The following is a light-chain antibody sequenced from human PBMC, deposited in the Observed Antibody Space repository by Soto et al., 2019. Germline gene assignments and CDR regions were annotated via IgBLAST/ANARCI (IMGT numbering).Light chain of an antibody. J-gene: IGKJ4*01. Sequence: IHLTHSPSSLSTSVVDRGTITCRASQGINSYLTWYQQKPGKAPKLLIYAASTLQSGVPSRFSGSGSGTDFTLTISSLQPEDFATYHCQQLNSYPFTFGGGTKVDIK. CDR3: QQLNSYPFT. CDR2: AAS. V-gene: IGKV1-9*01. CDR1: QGINSY.